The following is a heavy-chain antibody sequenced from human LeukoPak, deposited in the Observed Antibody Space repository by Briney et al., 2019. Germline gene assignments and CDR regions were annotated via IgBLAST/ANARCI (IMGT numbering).Heavy chain of an antibody. V-gene: IGHV1-2*02. Sequence: ASVKVSCKASGYTVTGYYMHWVRQAPGQGPEWVGWINPNSGGTSYAQKFQGRVTMTLATSNVTAYMELSRLNSDDKAVYYYACARGCSDIDSYFDYWGRGTLVTVSS. J-gene: IGHJ4*02. D-gene: IGHD5-12*01. CDR3: ACARGCSDIDSYFDY. CDR2: INPNSGGT. CDR1: GYTVTGYY.